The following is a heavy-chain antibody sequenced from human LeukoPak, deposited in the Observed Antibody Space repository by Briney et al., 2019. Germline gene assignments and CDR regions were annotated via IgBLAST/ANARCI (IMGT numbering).Heavy chain of an antibody. CDR2: ISYDGSNK. J-gene: IGHJ6*03. V-gene: IGHV3-30*04. CDR1: GFTFSSYA. CDR3: ARDGCSSTSCYVAYYYYYMDV. Sequence: GGSLRLSCAASGFTFSSYAMHWVRQAPGKGLEWVAVISYDGSNKYYADSVKGRFTISRDNSKNTLYLQMNSLRAEDTAVYYCARDGCSSTSCYVAYYYYYMDVWGKGTTVTVSS. D-gene: IGHD2-2*01.